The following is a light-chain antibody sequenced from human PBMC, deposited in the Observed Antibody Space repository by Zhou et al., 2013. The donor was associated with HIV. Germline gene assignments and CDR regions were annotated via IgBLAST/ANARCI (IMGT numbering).Light chain of an antibody. CDR1: QSVAKNY. CDR3: HQYAISPLT. Sequence: EIVLTQSPGTLSLSPGERVTLSCGASQSVAKNYLGWYQQKRGLPPRLLIYDASIRATGIPDRFSGSGSETDFTLTISRLEPEDFAVYYCHQYAISPLTFGGGTKVEIK. V-gene: IGKV3D-20*01. J-gene: IGKJ4*01. CDR2: DAS.